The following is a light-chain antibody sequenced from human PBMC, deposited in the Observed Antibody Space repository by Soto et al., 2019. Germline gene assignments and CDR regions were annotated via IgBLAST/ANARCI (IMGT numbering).Light chain of an antibody. V-gene: IGKV1-39*01. J-gene: IGKJ2*01. CDR2: AAS. CDR1: QNISSY. CDR3: QQSHGTPYI. Sequence: DIQMTQSPSSLSASVRDRVTIIFRASQNISSYLNWYQQKPGQAPKLLIYAASSLQRGLPSRFSRSGFGTDFTLTIRSLQPEDLANYYCQQSHGTPYIFGQGTDQEIK.